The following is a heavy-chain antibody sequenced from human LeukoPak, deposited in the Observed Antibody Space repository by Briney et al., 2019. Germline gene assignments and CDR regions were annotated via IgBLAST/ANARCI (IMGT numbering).Heavy chain of an antibody. CDR1: GFTFSSYD. Sequence: GGSLRLSCAVSGFTFSSYDMNWVRQAPGKGLEWVAFIRYDGSRKYYADSVKGRFTISRDNSKNTVYLQMNSLRAEDTAVYYCARDPSSSSSVGGYLDYWGQGTLVTVSS. CDR2: IRYDGSRK. V-gene: IGHV3-30*02. D-gene: IGHD6-6*01. J-gene: IGHJ4*02. CDR3: ARDPSSSSSVGGYLDY.